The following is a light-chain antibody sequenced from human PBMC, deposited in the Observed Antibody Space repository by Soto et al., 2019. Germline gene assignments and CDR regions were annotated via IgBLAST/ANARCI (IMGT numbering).Light chain of an antibody. V-gene: IGKV1-5*03. CDR2: KAS. Sequence: DIQMTQSPSTLSASVGDRVTITCRASQSISGWLAWFQQKPGKAPKVLIYKASSLESGVPSRFSGSGSGTDFTLTISRLEPEDFAVYYCQQYGSSPWTFGQGTKVEIK. CDR1: QSISGW. CDR3: QQYGSSPWT. J-gene: IGKJ1*01.